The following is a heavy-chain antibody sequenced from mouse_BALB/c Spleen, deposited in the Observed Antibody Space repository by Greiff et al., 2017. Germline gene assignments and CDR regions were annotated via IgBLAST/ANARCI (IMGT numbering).Heavy chain of an antibody. CDR1: GFSLTSYD. CDR2: IWTGGGT. Sequence: QVQLKQSGPGLVAPSQSLSITCTVSGFSLTSYDISWIRQPPGKGLEWLGVIWTGGGTNYNSAFMSRLSISKDNSKSQVFLKMNSLQTDDTAIYYCVRDNGLRRGFAYWGQGTLVTVSA. CDR3: VRDNGLRRGFAY. D-gene: IGHD1-2*01. J-gene: IGHJ3*01. V-gene: IGHV2-9-2*01.